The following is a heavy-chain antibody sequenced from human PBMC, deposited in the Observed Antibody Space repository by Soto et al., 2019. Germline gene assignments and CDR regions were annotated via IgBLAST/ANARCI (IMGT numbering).Heavy chain of an antibody. Sequence: ASVKVSCKASGYTFTSYGISWVRQAPGQGLEWMGWISAYNGNTNYAQKLQGRVTMTTDTSTSTAYMELRSLRSDDTAVDYCARDRGGYDYSCFEPWGKGPLVTVSS. J-gene: IGHJ5*02. CDR1: GYTFTSYG. V-gene: IGHV1-18*01. CDR2: ISAYNGNT. D-gene: IGHD5-12*01. CDR3: ARDRGGYDYSCFEP.